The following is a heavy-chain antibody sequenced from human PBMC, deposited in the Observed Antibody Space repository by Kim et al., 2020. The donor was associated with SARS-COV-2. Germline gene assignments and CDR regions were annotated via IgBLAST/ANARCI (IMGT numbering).Heavy chain of an antibody. CDR2: ISYDGSNK. J-gene: IGHJ5*02. D-gene: IGHD2-15*01. CDR3: ARSMVVPNWFDP. CDR1: GFTFSSYA. Sequence: GGSLRLSCAASGFTFSSYAMHWVRQAPGKGLEWVAVISYDGSNKYYADSVKGRFTISRDNSKNTLYLQMNSLRAEDTDVYDCARSMVVPNWFDPWGEGALVTVSS. V-gene: IGHV3-30*04.